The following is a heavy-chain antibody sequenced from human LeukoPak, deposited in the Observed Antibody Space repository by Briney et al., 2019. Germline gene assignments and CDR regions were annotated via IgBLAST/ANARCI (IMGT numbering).Heavy chain of an antibody. CDR1: GFTFSTYA. CDR3: AKSDLGY. V-gene: IGHV3-23*01. D-gene: IGHD2-21*02. Sequence: GGSLRLSCAASGFTFSTYAMSLVRQAPGKGLGWVSTISSSGGSTYYADYVKGRFTISRDNSKNPLFLQMNSLRAEDTVVYYCAKSDLGYWGQGTLVTVSS. CDR2: ISSSGGST. J-gene: IGHJ4*02.